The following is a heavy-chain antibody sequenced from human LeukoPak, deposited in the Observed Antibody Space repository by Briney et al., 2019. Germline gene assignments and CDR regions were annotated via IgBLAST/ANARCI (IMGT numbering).Heavy chain of an antibody. J-gene: IGHJ4*02. V-gene: IGHV4-59*01. CDR1: GGSITTFY. CDR3: ARDIRVVGATHYFDY. Sequence: SGTLSHTCTVSGGSITTFYWSWIRQPPGKGLEWIGQIHSSGSASYNPSLQSRVAMSLDASKNQFSLRLSSVTAADTAIYYCARDIRVVGATHYFDYWGQGSLVTVSS. D-gene: IGHD1-26*01. CDR2: IHSSGSA.